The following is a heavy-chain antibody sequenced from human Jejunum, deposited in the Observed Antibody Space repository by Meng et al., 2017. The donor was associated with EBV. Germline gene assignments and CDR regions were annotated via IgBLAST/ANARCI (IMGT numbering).Heavy chain of an antibody. Sequence: EEAPVQAGGGFIQPGGFLRLSSAASGFMFSNYWMNWVRHVPGKGLVWVSRINNDGSDTIYADFVKGRFTTSRDNAKNTLYLQMNSLRIEDTAVYFCARDKPHNWFDPWGQGTLVTVSS. V-gene: IGHV3-74*01. CDR2: INNDGSDT. J-gene: IGHJ5*02. CDR1: GFMFSNYW. CDR3: ARDKPHNWFDP.